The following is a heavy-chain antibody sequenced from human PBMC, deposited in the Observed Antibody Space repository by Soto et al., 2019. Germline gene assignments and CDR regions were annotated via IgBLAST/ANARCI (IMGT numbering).Heavy chain of an antibody. CDR3: ARGTLGYCSSTSCWDYYYMDV. J-gene: IGHJ6*03. CDR1: GYTFTGYY. V-gene: IGHV1-2*04. CDR2: INPNSGGT. Sequence: ASVKVSCKASGYTFTGYYMHWVRQAPGQGIEWMGWINPNSGGTNYAQKFQGWVTMTRDTSISTAYMELSRLRSDDTAVYYCARGTLGYCSSTSCWDYYYMDVWGKGTTVTVSS. D-gene: IGHD2-2*01.